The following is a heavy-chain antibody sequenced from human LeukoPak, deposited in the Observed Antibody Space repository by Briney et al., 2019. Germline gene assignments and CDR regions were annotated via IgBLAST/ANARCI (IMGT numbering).Heavy chain of an antibody. Sequence: LSLTCTVSGGSISSSSYYWGWIRQPPGKGLEWVSYISRSGSTIYYADSVKGRFTISRDNAKNSLYLQMNSLRDEDTAVYYCARRDAHDYWGQGTLVTLSS. CDR2: ISRSGSTI. CDR1: GGSISSSSYY. CDR3: ARRDAHDY. V-gene: IGHV3-11*04. D-gene: IGHD2-2*01. J-gene: IGHJ4*02.